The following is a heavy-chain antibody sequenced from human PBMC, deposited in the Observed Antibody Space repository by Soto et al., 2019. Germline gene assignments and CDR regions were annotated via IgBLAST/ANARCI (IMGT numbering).Heavy chain of an antibody. D-gene: IGHD6-19*01. Sequence: QVQLQESGPGLVKPSETLSLTCTVSGGSVSSGSYYWSWIWQPPGKGLEWIGYIYYSGSTNYNPSLKSRVTISVDTSKNQFSLKLSSVTAADTAVYYCARGIDGWYQGRYYYGMDVWGQGTTVTVSS. V-gene: IGHV4-61*01. CDR2: IYYSGST. CDR1: GGSVSSGSYY. CDR3: ARGIDGWYQGRYYYGMDV. J-gene: IGHJ6*02.